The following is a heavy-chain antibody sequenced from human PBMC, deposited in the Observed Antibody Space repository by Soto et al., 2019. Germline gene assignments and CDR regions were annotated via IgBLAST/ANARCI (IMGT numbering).Heavy chain of an antibody. J-gene: IGHJ4*02. Sequence: QVQLQESGPGLVKPSGTLSLTCAVSGGSIISSNWWRWVRQPPGKGLEWIGEIYHSGSTNYNPYLKSRVTISMDKSKNQFSLKLSSVTAADTAVYYCARRVRDTVMVLRFDYWGQGTLVTVSS. CDR2: IYHSGST. CDR1: GGSIISSNW. V-gene: IGHV4-4*02. CDR3: ARRVRDTVMVLRFDY. D-gene: IGHD5-18*01.